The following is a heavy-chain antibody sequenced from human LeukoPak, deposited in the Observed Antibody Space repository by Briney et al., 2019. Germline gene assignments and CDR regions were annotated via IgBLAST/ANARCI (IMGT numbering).Heavy chain of an antibody. Sequence: GASVKVSCKVSGYTLTELSMHWVRQAPGKGLEWMGGFDPEDGETIYAQKFQGRVTMTEDTSTDTAYMELSSLRSEDTAVYYCARDWGNRKYGSGSYIFDYWGQGTLVTVSS. CDR3: ARDWGNRKYGSGSYIFDY. J-gene: IGHJ4*02. V-gene: IGHV1-24*01. CDR1: GYTLTELS. CDR2: FDPEDGET. D-gene: IGHD3-10*01.